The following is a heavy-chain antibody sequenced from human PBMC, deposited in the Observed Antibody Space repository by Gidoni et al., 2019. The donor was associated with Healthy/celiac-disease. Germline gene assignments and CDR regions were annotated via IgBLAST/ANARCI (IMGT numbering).Heavy chain of an antibody. J-gene: IGHJ4*02. D-gene: IGHD6-19*01. CDR2: IIPIFGTA. Sequence: RQAPGQGLEWMRGIIPIFGTANDAQKFQGRVTITADKSTSTAYMELSSLRSEDTAVYYCAYEYSSGWYGLDYWGQGTLVTVSS. CDR3: AYEYSSGWYGLDY. V-gene: IGHV1-69*06.